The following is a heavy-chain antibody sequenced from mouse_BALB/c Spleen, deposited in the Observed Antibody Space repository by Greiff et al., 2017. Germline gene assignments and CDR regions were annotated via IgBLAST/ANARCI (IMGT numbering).Heavy chain of an antibody. J-gene: IGHJ3*01. Sequence: EVQLQQSGAELVRPGALVKLSCKASGFNIKDYYMHWVKQRPEQGLEWIGWIDPENGNTIYDPKFQGKASITADTSSNTAYLQLSSLTSEDTAVYYCARGADYRYDGVAYWGQGTLVTVSA. V-gene: IGHV14-1*02. CDR3: ARGADYRYDGVAY. CDR2: IDPENGNT. D-gene: IGHD2-14*01. CDR1: GFNIKDYY.